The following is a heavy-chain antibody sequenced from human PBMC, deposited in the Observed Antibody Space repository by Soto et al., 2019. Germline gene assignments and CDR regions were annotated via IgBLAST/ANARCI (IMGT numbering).Heavy chain of an antibody. V-gene: IGHV2-70*01. CDR2: IDWDDDK. D-gene: IGHD3-3*01. CDR1: GFSLSTSGMC. CDR3: ARIPLTIFGVVPGSYYYYGMDV. Sequence: SGPTLVNPTQTLTLTCTFSGFSLSTSGMCVSWIRQPPGKALEWLALIDWDDDKYYSTSLKTRLTISKDTSKNQVVLTMTNMDPADTATYYCARIPLTIFGVVPGSYYYYGMDVWGQGTTVTVSS. J-gene: IGHJ6*02.